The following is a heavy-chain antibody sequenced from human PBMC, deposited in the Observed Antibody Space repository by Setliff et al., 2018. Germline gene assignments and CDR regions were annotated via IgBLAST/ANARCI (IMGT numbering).Heavy chain of an antibody. CDR1: GYSIRSGYY. D-gene: IGHD3-16*01. CDR3: ARGGTSENLYAMDV. V-gene: IGHV4-38-2*01. CDR2: IYQSGNT. Sequence: PSETLSLTCGVSGYSIRSGYYWGWVRQPPGKGLQWIGKIYQSGNTYYNPSLESRVSVSVDSSENQISLKLSSVTAADTAVYYCARGGTSENLYAMDVWGQGTTVTVSS. J-gene: IGHJ6*02.